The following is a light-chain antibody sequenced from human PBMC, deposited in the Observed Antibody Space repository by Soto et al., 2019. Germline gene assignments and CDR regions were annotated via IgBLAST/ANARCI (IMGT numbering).Light chain of an antibody. Sequence: DIQMTQSPSTLSASVGDRVTITCRASQSISKWLAWYQQKPGTAPKLLIYKAFSLESGVPSRFSGSGSGTEFTLTISSLQPDDFATYYCQHYNDFSPWTFGQGTKVEIK. CDR3: QHYNDFSPWT. J-gene: IGKJ1*01. CDR1: QSISKW. V-gene: IGKV1-5*03. CDR2: KAF.